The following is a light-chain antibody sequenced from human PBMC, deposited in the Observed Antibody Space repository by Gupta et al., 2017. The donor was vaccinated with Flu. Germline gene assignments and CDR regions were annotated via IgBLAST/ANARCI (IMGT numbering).Light chain of an antibody. J-gene: IGLJ1*01. CDR3: AAWDDGLSGQAYV. Sequence: IGINYVDSYHQFPGTAPHPPFFMDNQRSLGALYRFSASKSATSASLAINGLRSEDEADYYCAAWDDGLSGQAYVFGTGTTVTVL. CDR2: MDN. V-gene: IGLV1-47*01. CDR1: IGINY.